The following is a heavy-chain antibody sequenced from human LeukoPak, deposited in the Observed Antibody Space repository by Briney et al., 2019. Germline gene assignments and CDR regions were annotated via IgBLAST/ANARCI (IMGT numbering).Heavy chain of an antibody. J-gene: IGHJ4*02. V-gene: IGHV4-31*03. CDR3: AKGGGIFDC. CDR1: GGSISSGTYY. Sequence: SETLSLTCTVSGGSISSGTYYWTWIRQHPGQGLEWIGYIYSSGSTYYNPSLKSRVTISVDTSKNQFSLKVSSVTAADTAVYYCAKGGGIFDCRGQGTLVTVSS. CDR2: IYSSGST.